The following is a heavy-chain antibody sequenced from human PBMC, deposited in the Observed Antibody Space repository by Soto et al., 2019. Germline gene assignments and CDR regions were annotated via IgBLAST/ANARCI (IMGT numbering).Heavy chain of an antibody. V-gene: IGHV1-3*01. Sequence: ASVKVSCKDSGYTFTSYAMQWVRQAPGQRLEWMGWINAGNGNTKYSQKFQARVTITRDTSASTAYMELSSLRSEDTAVYYCARDDSGFSGSHYIDYFNYWGQGALVTVPQ. CDR1: GYTFTSYA. J-gene: IGHJ4*02. CDR3: ARDDSGFSGSHYIDYFNY. D-gene: IGHD1-26*01. CDR2: INAGNGNT.